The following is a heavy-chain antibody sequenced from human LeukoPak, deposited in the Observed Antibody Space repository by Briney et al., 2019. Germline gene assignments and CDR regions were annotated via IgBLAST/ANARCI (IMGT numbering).Heavy chain of an antibody. V-gene: IGHV4-34*01. J-gene: IGHJ4*02. D-gene: IGHD3-22*01. Sequence: PSETLSLTCAVYGGSFSGYYWSWIRQPPGKGLEWIGEINHSGSTNYNPSLKSRVTISVDTSKNQFSLKLSSVTAADTAVYYCARKNYYDSSGYYRYWGQGTLVTVSP. CDR3: ARKNYYDSSGYYRY. CDR1: GGSFSGYY. CDR2: INHSGST.